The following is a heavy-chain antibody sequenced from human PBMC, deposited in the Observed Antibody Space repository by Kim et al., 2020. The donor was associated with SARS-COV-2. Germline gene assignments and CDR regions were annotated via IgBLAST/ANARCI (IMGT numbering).Heavy chain of an antibody. CDR1: GGTFSSYA. J-gene: IGHJ5*02. Sequence: SVKVSCKASGGTFSSYAISWVRQAPGQGLEWMGGIIPIFGTANYAQKFQGRVTITADESTSTAYMELSSLRSEDTAVYYCAREKLCSSTSCYTGGWFDPWGQGTLVTVSS. CDR3: AREKLCSSTSCYTGGWFDP. V-gene: IGHV1-69*13. D-gene: IGHD2-2*02. CDR2: IIPIFGTA.